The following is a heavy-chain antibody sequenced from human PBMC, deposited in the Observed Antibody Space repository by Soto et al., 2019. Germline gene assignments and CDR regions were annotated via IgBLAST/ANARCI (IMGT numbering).Heavy chain of an antibody. Sequence: PSETLSLTCAVYGGSFSGYYWSWIRQPPGKGLEWIGEINHSGSTNYNPSLKSRVTISVDTSKNQFSLKLSSATAADTAVYYCARGGRYDILTGYYRSYYYYGMDVWGQGTTVTVSS. J-gene: IGHJ6*02. D-gene: IGHD3-9*01. CDR1: GGSFSGYY. CDR2: INHSGST. V-gene: IGHV4-34*01. CDR3: ARGGRYDILTGYYRSYYYYGMDV.